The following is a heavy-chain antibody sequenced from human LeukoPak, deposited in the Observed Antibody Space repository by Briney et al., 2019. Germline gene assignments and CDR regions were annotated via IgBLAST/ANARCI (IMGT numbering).Heavy chain of an antibody. Sequence: GGSLRLSCAASGFTFSSYAMHWVRQAPGKGLEYVSAISSNGGSTYYANSVKGRFTISRDNSKNTLYLQMGSLRAEDMAVYYCARGSCGSSFEYWCQGTLVTVSS. V-gene: IGHV3-64*01. CDR3: ARGSCGSSFEY. CDR1: GFTFSSYA. CDR2: ISSNGGST. D-gene: IGHD1-26*01. J-gene: IGHJ4*02.